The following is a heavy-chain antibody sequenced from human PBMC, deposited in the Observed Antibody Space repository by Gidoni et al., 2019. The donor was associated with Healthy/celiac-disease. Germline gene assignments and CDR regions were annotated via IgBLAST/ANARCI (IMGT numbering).Heavy chain of an antibody. V-gene: IGHV1-69*01. D-gene: IGHD1-26*01. CDR3: ARGVGGSYHHWYFDL. Sequence: QVQLVQSGAEVKKPGSSVQVSCKASGGTFSSYAISWVRQAPGQGLEWMGGIIPIFGKANYAQKFQGRVTITADESTSTAYMGLSSLRSEDTAVYYCARGVGGSYHHWYFDLWGRGTLVTVSS. J-gene: IGHJ2*01. CDR1: GGTFSSYA. CDR2: IIPIFGKA.